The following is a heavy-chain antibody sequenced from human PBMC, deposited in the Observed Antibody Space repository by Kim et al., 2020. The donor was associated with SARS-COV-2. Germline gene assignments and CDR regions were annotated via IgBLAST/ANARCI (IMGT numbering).Heavy chain of an antibody. CDR2: IKQDGSEK. J-gene: IGHJ6*02. CDR1: GFTFSSYW. Sequence: GGSLRLSCAASGFTFSSYWMSWVRQAPGKGLEWVANIKQDGSEKYYVDSVKGRFTISRDNAKNSLYLQMNSLRAEDTAVYYCASESSSDSSSWYFPYYYYYGMDVWGQGTTVTVSS. D-gene: IGHD6-13*01. CDR3: ASESSSDSSSWYFPYYYYYGMDV. V-gene: IGHV3-7*01.